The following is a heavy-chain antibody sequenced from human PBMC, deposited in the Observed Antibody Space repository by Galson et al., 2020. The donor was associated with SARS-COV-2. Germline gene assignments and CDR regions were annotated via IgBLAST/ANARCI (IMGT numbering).Heavy chain of an antibody. CDR3: AYGVVAGTGY. CDR2: NYTSGRT. J-gene: IGHJ4*02. D-gene: IGHD6-19*01. V-gene: IGHV4-61*02. CDR1: GGSISSGSYY. Sequence: SETLSLTCTVSGGSISSGSYYWSWIRQPAGKGLEWIGRNYTSGRTNYNPSLQSRVTISIDTSKNQFSLELTSVTAADTAVYFCAYGVVAGTGYWGQGILVTVSS.